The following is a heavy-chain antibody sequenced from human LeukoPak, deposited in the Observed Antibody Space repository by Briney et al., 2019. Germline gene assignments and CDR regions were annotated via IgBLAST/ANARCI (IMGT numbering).Heavy chain of an antibody. CDR2: ISGSGGST. J-gene: IGHJ4*02. CDR3: AKLGSGWYGFDY. Sequence: QSGGSLRLSCAASGFTFSSYAMSWVRQALGKGLEWVSAISGSGGSTYYADSVKGRFTISRDNSKNTLYLQMNSLRAEDTAVYYCAKLGSGWYGFDYWGQGTLVTVSS. D-gene: IGHD6-19*01. CDR1: GFTFSSYA. V-gene: IGHV3-23*01.